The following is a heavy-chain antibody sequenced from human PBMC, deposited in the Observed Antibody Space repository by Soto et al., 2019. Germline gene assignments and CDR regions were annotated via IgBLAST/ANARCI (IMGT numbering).Heavy chain of an antibody. J-gene: IGHJ6*02. CDR1: GYTFTSYG. Sequence: ASVKVSCKASGYTFTSYGISWVRQAPGQGLEWMGWISAYNGNTNYAQKLQGRVTMTTDTSTSTAYMELRSLRSDDTAVYYCARDIVVVPAAIRYYYYGMDVWGQGTTVTVSS. V-gene: IGHV1-18*04. D-gene: IGHD2-2*02. CDR2: ISAYNGNT. CDR3: ARDIVVVPAAIRYYYYGMDV.